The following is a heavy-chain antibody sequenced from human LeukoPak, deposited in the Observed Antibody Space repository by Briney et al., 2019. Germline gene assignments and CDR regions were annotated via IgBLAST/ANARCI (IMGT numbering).Heavy chain of an antibody. Sequence: SETLSLTCTVSGGSISSYYWSWIRQPPGQGLEWIGYIYYSGSTNYNPSLKSRVAISLDTSKSQVSLKLSSVTAADTAVYYCARPGYSGYDIDYWGQGTLVTVSS. V-gene: IGHV4-59*12. CDR1: GGSISSYY. D-gene: IGHD5-12*01. J-gene: IGHJ4*02. CDR2: IYYSGST. CDR3: ARPGYSGYDIDY.